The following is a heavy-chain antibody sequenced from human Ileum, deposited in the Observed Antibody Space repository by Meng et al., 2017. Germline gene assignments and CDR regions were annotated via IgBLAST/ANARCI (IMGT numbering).Heavy chain of an antibody. Sequence: LQLQESGPGLGKPPETLSPTCTVSVGSTSSSSYYWGWIRQPPGKGLEWIGSIYYSGSTYYNPSLKSRVTISVDTSKNQFSLKLSSVTAADTAVYYCAQPRITMTLGGFRTGWFDPWGQGTLVTVSS. CDR1: VGSTSSSSYY. CDR3: AQPRITMTLGGFRTGWFDP. D-gene: IGHD3-22*01. V-gene: IGHV4-39*01. CDR2: IYYSGST. J-gene: IGHJ5*02.